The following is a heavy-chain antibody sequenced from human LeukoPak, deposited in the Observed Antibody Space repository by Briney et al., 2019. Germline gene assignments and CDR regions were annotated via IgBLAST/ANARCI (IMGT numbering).Heavy chain of an antibody. CDR3: ARDQDVVVLLGIIAYDAFDL. CDR1: GFIFSKYW. V-gene: IGHV3-7*01. Sequence: GGSLRLSCTASGFIFSKYWMTWLRQAPGKGLGWVANIRQDGGDIHYVDSVKGRFTISRDNGKNSLYLQMNSLRAEDTAVYYCARDQDVVVLLGIIAYDAFDLWGQGTMVTVSS. CDR2: IRQDGGDI. D-gene: IGHD2-15*01. J-gene: IGHJ3*01.